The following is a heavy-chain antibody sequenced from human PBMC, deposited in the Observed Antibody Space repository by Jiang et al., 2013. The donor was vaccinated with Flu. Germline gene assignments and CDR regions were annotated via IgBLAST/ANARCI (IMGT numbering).Heavy chain of an antibody. CDR3: ARDSSGYYEY. D-gene: IGHD3-22*01. V-gene: IGHV1-69*13. J-gene: IGHJ4*02. Sequence: SGAEVKKPGASVKVSCKVSGYTLTELSMHWVRQAPGQGLEWMGGIIPIFGTANYAQKFQGRVTITADESTSTAYMELSSLRSEDTAVYYCARDSSGYYEYWGQGTLVTVSS. CDR2: IIPIFGTA. CDR1: GYTLTELS.